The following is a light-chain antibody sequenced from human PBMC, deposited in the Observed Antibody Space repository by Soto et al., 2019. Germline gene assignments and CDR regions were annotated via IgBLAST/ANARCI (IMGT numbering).Light chain of an antibody. V-gene: IGLV1-47*01. CDR3: AAWDDSLSGPSYF. J-gene: IGLJ1*01. CDR2: RNN. Sequence: QSVLTQPPSASGTPGQRVTISCSGSSSNIGSNYVYWYQQLPGTAPKLLIYRNNQRPSGVPDRFFGSKSGTSASLAISGLRSEDEADYYCAAWDDSLSGPSYFFGTGTKVTVL. CDR1: SSNIGSNY.